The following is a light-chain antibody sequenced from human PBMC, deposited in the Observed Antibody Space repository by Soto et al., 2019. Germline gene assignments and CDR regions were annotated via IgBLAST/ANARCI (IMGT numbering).Light chain of an antibody. V-gene: IGLV2-14*01. CDR1: TTDVGGYNY. CDR3: SSYASSRNFV. J-gene: IGLJ1*01. CDR2: EVS. Sequence: ALTQPASVSGSPGQSITISCTGTTTDVGGYNYVSWYQHHPGKAPQLMIYEVSNRPSGVSDRFSGSKSANTASLTISGLQAEDEADYYCSSYASSRNFVFGTGTKVTVL.